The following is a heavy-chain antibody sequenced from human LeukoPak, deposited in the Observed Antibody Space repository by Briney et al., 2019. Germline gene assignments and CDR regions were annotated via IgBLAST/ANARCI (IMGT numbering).Heavy chain of an antibody. V-gene: IGHV4-39*07. J-gene: IGHJ4*02. CDR3: ARGKVVTPFDY. Sequence: SETLSLTCTVSGGSISSSSYYWGWIRQPPGKGLERIGSIYYSGSTYYNPSLKSRVTISVDTSKNQFSLKLSSVTAADTAVYYCARGKVVTPFDYWGQGTLVTVSS. D-gene: IGHD4-23*01. CDR2: IYYSGST. CDR1: GGSISSSSYY.